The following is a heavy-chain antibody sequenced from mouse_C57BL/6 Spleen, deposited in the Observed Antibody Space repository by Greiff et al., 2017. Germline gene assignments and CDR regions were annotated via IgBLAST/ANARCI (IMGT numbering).Heavy chain of an antibody. D-gene: IGHD2-4*01. CDR1: GYSFTDYN. Sequence: LVESGPELVKPGASVKISCKASGYSFTDYNMNWVKQSNGKSLEWIGVINPNYGTTSYNQKFKGKTTLTVDQSSSTAYMQLNSLTSEDSAVYYCAITFYDYDTPYAMYYWGQGTSVTVSS. CDR3: AITFYDYDTPYAMYY. V-gene: IGHV1-39*01. J-gene: IGHJ4*01. CDR2: INPNYGTT.